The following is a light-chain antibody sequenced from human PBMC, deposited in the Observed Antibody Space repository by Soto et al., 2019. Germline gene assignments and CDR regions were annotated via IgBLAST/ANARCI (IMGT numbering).Light chain of an antibody. Sequence: DIQMTQSPSTLSASVGDRVTITCRASQSVNSWLAWYQQKPGKAPNLLIYKASSLASGVPSRFSGSGSGTEFTLTISSLQPDDFATYYCQQYKSYPYPFGQGTKLEIK. V-gene: IGKV1-5*03. CDR3: QQYKSYPYP. CDR2: KAS. J-gene: IGKJ2*01. CDR1: QSVNSW.